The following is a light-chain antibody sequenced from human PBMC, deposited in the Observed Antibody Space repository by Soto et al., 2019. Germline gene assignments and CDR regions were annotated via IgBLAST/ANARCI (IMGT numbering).Light chain of an antibody. CDR1: QDISSF. CDR3: QQHDDYSHAT. V-gene: IGKV1-5*01. Sequence: DIQMTQSPSTLSASVGDRVTISCRASQDISSFLAWYQHKPEKAPKLLNYDASTLQTGVPSRFRGSGFGTEFTLTISGLQPDDFATYYCQQHDDYSHATFGQGTKVEIK. J-gene: IGKJ2*01. CDR2: DAS.